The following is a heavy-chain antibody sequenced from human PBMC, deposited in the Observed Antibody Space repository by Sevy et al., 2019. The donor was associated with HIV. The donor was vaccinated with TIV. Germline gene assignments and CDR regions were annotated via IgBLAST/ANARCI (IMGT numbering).Heavy chain of an antibody. CDR3: ARVGRPSYYDFCSGYHKHINWFDP. V-gene: IGHV4-34*01. CDR2: INHSGSN. CDR1: GGSFSGYY. Sequence: SETLSLTCAVYGGSFSGYYWSWIRQPPGKGLEWIGEINHSGSNNYNPSLKSRVTISVDTSKNQFSLKLSSVTAAATAFYYWARVGRPSYYDFCSGYHKHINWFDPGGQGTLVTFSS. J-gene: IGHJ5*02. D-gene: IGHD3-3*01.